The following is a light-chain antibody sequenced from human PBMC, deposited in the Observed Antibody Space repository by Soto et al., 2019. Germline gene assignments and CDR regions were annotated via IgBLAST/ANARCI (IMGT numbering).Light chain of an antibody. CDR3: QQYGHPLHT. CDR1: QSVNIY. CDR2: NTS. Sequence: EIVLTQSPGTLSLSPGDRATLSCRASQSVNIYFAWYQQKPGQAPRLLIFNTSRRATGIPDRFSGSGSGTDFTLIISRLEPEDFAMYYCQQYGHPLHTFGRGTKLDIK. J-gene: IGKJ2*01. V-gene: IGKV3-20*01.